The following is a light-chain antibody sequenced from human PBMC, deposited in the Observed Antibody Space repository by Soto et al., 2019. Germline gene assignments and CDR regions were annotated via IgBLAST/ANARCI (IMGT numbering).Light chain of an antibody. CDR1: SSDVGSYNR. Sequence: ALTQPPSVSGSPGQSVAISCTGTSSDVGSYNRVSWYQQPPGTAPKVMIYEVSNRPSGVPDRFSGSKSGNTASLTISGLQAEDEADYYCSSYTSSSTYVFGTGTKVTVL. CDR3: SSYTSSSTYV. CDR2: EVS. V-gene: IGLV2-18*02. J-gene: IGLJ1*01.